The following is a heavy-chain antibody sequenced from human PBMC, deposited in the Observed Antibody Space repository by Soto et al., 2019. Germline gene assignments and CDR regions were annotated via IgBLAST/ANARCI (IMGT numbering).Heavy chain of an antibody. CDR2: IYYSGST. CDR3: ARGGAYDSSGFLNWFDP. D-gene: IGHD3-22*01. J-gene: IGHJ5*02. Sequence: QVQLQESGPGLVKPSETLSLTCTVSGGSVSSGSYYWSWIRQPPGKGLEWIGYIYYSGSTNYNPSLKGRVTISVDTSKNQFSLKLSSVTAADTAVYYCARGGAYDSSGFLNWFDPWGQGTLVTVSS. CDR1: GGSVSSGSYY. V-gene: IGHV4-61*01.